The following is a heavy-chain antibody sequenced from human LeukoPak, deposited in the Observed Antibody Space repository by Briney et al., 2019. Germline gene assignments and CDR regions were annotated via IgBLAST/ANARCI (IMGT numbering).Heavy chain of an antibody. CDR1: GFTFSSYG. CDR3: ATTHGDPSYYFDY. V-gene: IGHV3-33*01. J-gene: IGHJ4*02. D-gene: IGHD4-17*01. Sequence: PGRSLRLSCAASGFTFSSYGMHWVRQAPGKGLEWVAVIWYDGSNKYYADSVKGRFTISRDNSKNTLYLQMNSLRAEDTAVYYCATTHGDPSYYFDYWGQGTLVTVSS. CDR2: IWYDGSNK.